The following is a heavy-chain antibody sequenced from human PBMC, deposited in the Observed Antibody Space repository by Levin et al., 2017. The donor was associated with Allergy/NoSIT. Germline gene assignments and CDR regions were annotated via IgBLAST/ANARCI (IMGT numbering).Heavy chain of an antibody. Sequence: SETLSLTCTVSGGSISSYYWTWIRQPPGKGLEWIGYIFYSGSTNYNPSLKSRVSISVDTSKNQFSLKLSSVTAADTAVYYCAREPLYRNGSTLFDYWGQGTLVTVSS. V-gene: IGHV4-59*01. CDR2: IFYSGST. CDR1: GGSISSYY. CDR3: AREPLYRNGSTLFDY. D-gene: IGHD6-19*01. J-gene: IGHJ4*02.